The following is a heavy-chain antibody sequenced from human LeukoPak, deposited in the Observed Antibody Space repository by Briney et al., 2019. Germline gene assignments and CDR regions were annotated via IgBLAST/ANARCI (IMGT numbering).Heavy chain of an antibody. CDR1: GFIFSDFA. CDR3: GRDYYYAIDV. J-gene: IGHJ6*02. CDR2: IRSQAHNDAT. Sequence: GGSLRLSCAASGFIFSDFAMVWVRQASGKGLEWVGHIRSQAHNDATTYAASVKGRFTISRDDSKTTTFLEMNSLNAEDTAVYYCGRDYYYAIDVWGQGTTVTVSS. V-gene: IGHV3-73*01.